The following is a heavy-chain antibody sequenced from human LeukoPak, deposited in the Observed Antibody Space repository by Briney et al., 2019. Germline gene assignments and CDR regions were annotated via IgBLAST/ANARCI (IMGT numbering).Heavy chain of an antibody. CDR1: GYTFTDYY. J-gene: IGHJ4*02. CDR3: ARDPPKYSNWYFKFDI. CDR2: IAPHSGGT. D-gene: IGHD6-13*01. V-gene: IGHV1-2*02. Sequence: ASVRVSCKASGYTFTDYYINWVRQAPGQGLEWVGWIAPHSGGTNYAQKFRGRITFTSGTSAMTAYMDLSSLSPDDAAVYYCARDPPKYSNWYFKFDIWGQGTLVTVSS.